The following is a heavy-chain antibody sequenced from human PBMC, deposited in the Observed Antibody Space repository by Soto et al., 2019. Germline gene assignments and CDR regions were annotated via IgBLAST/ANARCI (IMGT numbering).Heavy chain of an antibody. CDR1: GGSISSGGYF. Sequence: QLQLQESGSGLVKPSQTLSLTCAVSGGSISSGGYFWSWIRQPPGKGLEWIGYIYHSGSTYYNPSLERRVTISVDRSKNQFSLKLSSVTAADTAVYYCARAGGLGAVAADYWGQGTLVTVSS. CDR3: ARAGGLGAVAADY. CDR2: IYHSGST. D-gene: IGHD6-19*01. J-gene: IGHJ4*02. V-gene: IGHV4-30-2*01.